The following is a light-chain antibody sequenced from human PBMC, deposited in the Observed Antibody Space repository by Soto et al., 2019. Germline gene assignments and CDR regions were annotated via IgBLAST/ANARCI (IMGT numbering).Light chain of an antibody. CDR3: SSYTSSSTVV. V-gene: IGLV2-14*01. Sequence: QSALTQPASVSGSPGQSITISCTGTSSDVGGYNYVSWYQQHPGKAPKLMIYEVSNRPSGVSNRFSGSKSGNTASLTISGLQAEDEADYSCSSYTSSSTVVFGGGTKVTVL. CDR1: SSDVGGYNY. CDR2: EVS. J-gene: IGLJ2*01.